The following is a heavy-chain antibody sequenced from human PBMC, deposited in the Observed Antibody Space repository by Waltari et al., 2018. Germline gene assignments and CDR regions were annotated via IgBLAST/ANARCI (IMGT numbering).Heavy chain of an antibody. Sequence: EVQLVESGGGLVQPGGSLRLSCAASGFTFSSYSMNWVRQAPGKGLEWVSYISSSSSTIYYADSVKGRFTISRENAKNSLYLQMNSLRDEDTAVYYCARDPYDFWSGYWGDYYYYYYMDVWGKGTTVTVSS. CDR2: ISSSSSTI. CDR3: ARDPYDFWSGYWGDYYYYYYMDV. J-gene: IGHJ6*03. D-gene: IGHD3-3*01. CDR1: GFTFSSYS. V-gene: IGHV3-48*02.